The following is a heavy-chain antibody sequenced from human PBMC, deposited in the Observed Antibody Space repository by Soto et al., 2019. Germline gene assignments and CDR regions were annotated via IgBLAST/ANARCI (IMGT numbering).Heavy chain of an antibody. V-gene: IGHV1-69*04. D-gene: IGHD6-13*01. CDR3: ARGAYSHRIAAAVAWFDP. Sequence: SVKASCKASGGTIRSYAISWVRQAPEQGLEWMGRIIPILGIANYAQKFQGRVTITADKSTSTAYMELSSVTAADTAVYYCARGAYSHRIAAAVAWFDPWGQGTLVTVSS. CDR1: GGTIRSYA. CDR2: IIPILGIA. J-gene: IGHJ5*02.